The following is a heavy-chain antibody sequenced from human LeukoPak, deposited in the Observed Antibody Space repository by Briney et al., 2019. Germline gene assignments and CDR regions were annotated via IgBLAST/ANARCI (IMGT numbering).Heavy chain of an antibody. J-gene: IGHJ6*03. CDR3: ARSATVGNDYYYYYYMDV. D-gene: IGHD6-13*01. CDR2: ITSGSTYI. V-gene: IGHV3-21*04. Sequence: PGGSLRLSCAASGFIFSSYTMNWVRQAPGKGLEWVSSITSGSTYIYYADSVKGRFTISRDNSKNTLYLQMNSLRAEDTAVYYCARSATVGNDYYYYYYMDVWGKGTTVTVSS. CDR1: GFIFSSYT.